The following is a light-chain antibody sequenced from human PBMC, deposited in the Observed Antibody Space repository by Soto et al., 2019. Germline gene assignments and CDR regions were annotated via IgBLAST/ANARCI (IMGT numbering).Light chain of an antibody. CDR3: SSYTSSNTWV. J-gene: IGLJ3*02. V-gene: IGLV2-14*01. CDR1: SSDIGAYNY. CDR2: EVS. Sequence: QSALTQPASVSGSPGQSITISCTGTSSDIGAYNYVSWYQQYPGKAPKLMIFEVSNWPSGVSNRFSGSKSGNTASLTISGLQAEDEADYSCSSYTSSNTWVFGGGTKLIVL.